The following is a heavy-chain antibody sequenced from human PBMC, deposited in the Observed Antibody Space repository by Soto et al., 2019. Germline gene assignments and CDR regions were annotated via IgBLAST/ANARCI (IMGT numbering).Heavy chain of an antibody. CDR3: ATGAAYYYDTSRY. CDR2: VFNDESSI. Sequence: VGSLRLSCTASGSGFSALAMHWIRQPPGKGLEWVAVVFNDESSISYADSVKGRFTISRDNSRNTLYLQMTSLRLEDTALYYCATGAAYYYDTSRYWGQGTLVTVSS. J-gene: IGHJ4*02. V-gene: IGHV3-30-3*01. D-gene: IGHD3-22*01. CDR1: GSGFSALA.